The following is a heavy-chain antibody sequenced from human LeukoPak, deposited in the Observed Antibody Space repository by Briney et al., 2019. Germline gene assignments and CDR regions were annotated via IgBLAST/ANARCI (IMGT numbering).Heavy chain of an antibody. J-gene: IGHJ6*02. Sequence: SVKVSCKASGGTFGSYAISWVRQAPGQGLEWMGRIIPILGIANYAQKFQGRVTITADKSTSTAYMELSSLRSEDTAVYYCALGVCSSTSCYFPAPAYGMDVWGQGTTVTVSS. D-gene: IGHD2-2*01. CDR1: GGTFGSYA. V-gene: IGHV1-69*04. CDR3: ALGVCSSTSCYFPAPAYGMDV. CDR2: IIPILGIA.